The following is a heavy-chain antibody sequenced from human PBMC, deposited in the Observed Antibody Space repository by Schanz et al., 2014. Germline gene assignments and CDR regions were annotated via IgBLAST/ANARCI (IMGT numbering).Heavy chain of an antibody. D-gene: IGHD6-13*01. J-gene: IGHJ4*02. CDR1: GYTFTSYD. Sequence: QVQLIQSGAEVKKPGASVKVSCTASGYTFTSYDINWVRQAPGQGLEWLGWMNPNSGNPGFAQKFRGRVTMTRNTSMSTAYMELSSLRSEDTAVYYCASSGAGYSSSWDFDYWGQGTLVTVSS. CDR3: ASSGAGYSSSWDFDY. V-gene: IGHV1-8*01. CDR2: MNPNSGNP.